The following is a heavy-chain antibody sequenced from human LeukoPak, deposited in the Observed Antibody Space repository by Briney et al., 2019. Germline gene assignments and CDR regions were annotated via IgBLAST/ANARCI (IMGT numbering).Heavy chain of an antibody. CDR1: GASIRSGDYY. V-gene: IGHV4-30-4*01. CDR2: IYDSGST. D-gene: IGHD2-15*01. J-gene: IGHJ3*02. CDR3: ARDCSGGSCYGAFDI. Sequence: PSQTLSLTCTVSGASIRSGDYYWSWIRQPPGKGLEWIGYIYDSGSTYYNPSLKSRITISVDTSENRFSLKLSSVTATDTAVYYCARDCSGGSCYGAFDIWGQGTMVTVSS.